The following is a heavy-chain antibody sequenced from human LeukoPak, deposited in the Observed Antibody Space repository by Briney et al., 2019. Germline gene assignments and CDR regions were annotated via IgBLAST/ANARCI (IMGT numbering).Heavy chain of an antibody. CDR3: AGDSASGMGTK. CDR2: IYYSGST. CDR1: GGSISSGGYY. Sequence: SETLSLTCTVSGGSISSGGYYWSWIRQHPGKGLEWIGYIYYSGSTYYNPSLKSRVTISVDTSKNQFSLRLSSVTAADTAVYYCAGDSASGMGTKWGQGTLVTVSS. V-gene: IGHV4-31*03. J-gene: IGHJ4*02. D-gene: IGHD5-24*01.